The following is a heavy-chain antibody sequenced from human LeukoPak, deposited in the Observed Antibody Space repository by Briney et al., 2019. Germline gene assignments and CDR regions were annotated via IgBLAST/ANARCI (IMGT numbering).Heavy chain of an antibody. CDR3: ARVLFNSGYIY. D-gene: IGHD3-9*01. CDR2: INPNSGET. Sequence: ASVRVSCKASGSTFTGAYMHWVRQAPGQGLEWMGWINPNSGETKFAQKFQGRVTLTRDTSISTLYMDLGGLTSDDTAVYYCARVLFNSGYIYWGQSSLVTVSS. CDR1: GSTFTGAY. J-gene: IGHJ1*01. V-gene: IGHV1-2*02.